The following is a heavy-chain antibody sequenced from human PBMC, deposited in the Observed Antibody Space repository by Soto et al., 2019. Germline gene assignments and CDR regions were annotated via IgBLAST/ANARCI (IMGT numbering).Heavy chain of an antibody. J-gene: IGHJ4*02. D-gene: IGHD1-26*01. Sequence: GGSLRLPCAASGFTFSSYAMSWVRQAPGKGLEWVSAISGSGGSTYYADSVKGRFTISRDNSKNTLYLQMNSLRAEDTAVYYCAKDFGSGCYLRFDYWGQGTLVTVSS. CDR2: ISGSGGST. CDR1: GFTFSSYA. CDR3: AKDFGSGCYLRFDY. V-gene: IGHV3-23*01.